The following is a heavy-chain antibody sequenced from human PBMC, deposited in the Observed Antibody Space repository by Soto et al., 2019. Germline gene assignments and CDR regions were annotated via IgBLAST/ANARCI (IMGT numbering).Heavy chain of an antibody. D-gene: IGHD2-21*01. CDR1: GYTFTKLP. CDR3: GRDVIGQDNYENNGNHFDT. V-gene: IGHV1-46*01. J-gene: IGHJ1*01. Sequence: QVQLIQFGAEVKMPAASVKVSCRASGYTFTKLPIHWVRPAPGQGLEWMGISDPSGGVTRDAQRFQCSNNLVRETVTSSGDKEVKSLTSEDTAVYYCGRDVIGQDNYENNGNHFDTWGPGTLGSVSS. CDR2: SDPSGGVT.